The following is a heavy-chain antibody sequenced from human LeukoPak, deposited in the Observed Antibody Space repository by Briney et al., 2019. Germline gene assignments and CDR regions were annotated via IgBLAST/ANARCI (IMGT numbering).Heavy chain of an antibody. Sequence: SETLSLTCTVSGGSISSHYWSWIRQPPGKGLEWIGYIYYSGSTNYNPSLKSRATISVDTSKNQFSLKLSSVTAADTAVYYCARGGRIAALNWFDPWGQGTLVTVSS. CDR3: ARGGRIAALNWFDP. CDR2: IYYSGST. D-gene: IGHD6-6*01. J-gene: IGHJ5*02. CDR1: GGSISSHY. V-gene: IGHV4-59*11.